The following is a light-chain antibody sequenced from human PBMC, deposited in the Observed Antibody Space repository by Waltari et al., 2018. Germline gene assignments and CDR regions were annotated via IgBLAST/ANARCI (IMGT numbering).Light chain of an antibody. CDR1: HGITNY. V-gene: IGKV1-16*02. Sequence: IQIAPSLSSLSAAVGARVTITCRASHGITNYLAWFQQKPGKAPKALIFGAFCLQSGVPSKFSGSASGADFTLTISSLQPEDVATYYCQQYSSNPPTFGGGTKVEI. J-gene: IGKJ4*02. CDR2: GAF. CDR3: QQYSSNPPT.